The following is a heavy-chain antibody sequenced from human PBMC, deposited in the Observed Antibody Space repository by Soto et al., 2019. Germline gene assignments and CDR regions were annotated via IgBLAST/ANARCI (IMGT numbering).Heavy chain of an antibody. CDR1: GGSIRSSGYY. CDR3: ARDLRGRGSGRFDP. Sequence: PSETLSLTCPVSGGSIRSSGYYWGWIRQPPGKGLEWIGSIYYRGATYYNPSLKSRVTISVDTSKNQFSLKLNSVTAADTAVYYCARDLRGRGSGRFDPWGQGTPVTVSS. J-gene: IGHJ5*02. CDR2: IYYRGAT. V-gene: IGHV4-39*07. D-gene: IGHD3-10*01.